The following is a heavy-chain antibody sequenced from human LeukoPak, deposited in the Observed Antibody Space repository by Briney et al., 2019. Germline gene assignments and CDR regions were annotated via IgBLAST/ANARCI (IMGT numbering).Heavy chain of an antibody. CDR2: IRSKAYRGTT. CDR3: TRGPIQLWIHNAMDV. CDR1: GFTFGDHA. Sequence: GGSLRLSCVASGFTFGDHAMSWVRQAPGKGLEWVGSIRSKAYRGTTEYAASVKGRFTISRDDSNSIAYLQMNSLEPEDTAVYFCTRGPIQLWIHNAMDVWGRGTTVTVSS. J-gene: IGHJ6*02. V-gene: IGHV3-49*04. D-gene: IGHD5-18*01.